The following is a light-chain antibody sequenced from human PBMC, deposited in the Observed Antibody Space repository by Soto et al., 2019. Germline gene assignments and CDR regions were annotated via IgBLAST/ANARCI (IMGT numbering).Light chain of an antibody. CDR2: GAS. V-gene: IGKV3-20*01. Sequence: EIVLTQSPGTLSLSPGERATLSCGASQSVSSNLAWYRQTPGQAPRLLIYGASTRATDTPARFSGSGSGTDFTLTISRVEPADFAVYYCQQYGSSFATFGQGTQVE. J-gene: IGKJ1*01. CDR1: QSVSSN. CDR3: QQYGSSFAT.